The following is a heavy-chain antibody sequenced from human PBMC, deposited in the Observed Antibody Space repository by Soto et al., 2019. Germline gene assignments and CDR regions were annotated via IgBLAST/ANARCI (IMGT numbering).Heavy chain of an antibody. D-gene: IGHD3-16*01. V-gene: IGHV4-30-4*01. J-gene: IGHJ4*02. Sequence: QVQLQESGPGLVKPSQTLSLTCTVSGDSISSGVYYWSWIRQPPGKGLEWLGYIYFNGATYFNPSLRKRVTMSVDTYKNQFSLKVSSVTAADTAVSYCARYNAYNGSRTFGYWGPGTLVTVSS. CDR1: GDSISSGVYY. CDR3: ARYNAYNGSRTFGY. CDR2: IYFNGAT.